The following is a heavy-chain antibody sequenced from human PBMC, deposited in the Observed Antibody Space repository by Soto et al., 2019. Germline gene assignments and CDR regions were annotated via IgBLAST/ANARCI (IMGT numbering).Heavy chain of an antibody. CDR3: ARRYYDILTGYYGFDT. V-gene: IGHV3-7*01. CDR1: GFTFSSYW. Sequence: PGGSLRLSCAASGFTFSSYWMSWVRQAPGKGLEWVANIKQDGSEKYYVDSVKGRFTISRDNAKNSLYLQMNSLRAEDTAVYYCARRYYDILTGYYGFDTWGQGTLVTVSS. J-gene: IGHJ5*02. D-gene: IGHD3-9*01. CDR2: IKQDGSEK.